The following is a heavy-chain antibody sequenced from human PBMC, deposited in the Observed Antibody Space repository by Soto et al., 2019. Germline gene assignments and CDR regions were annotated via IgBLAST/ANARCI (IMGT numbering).Heavy chain of an antibody. V-gene: IGHV3-23*01. Sequence: QLGGSLRLSCAASGFTFSSYAMSWVRQAPGKGLEWVSAISGSGGSTYYADSVKGRFTISRDNSKNTLYLQMNSLRAEDTAVYYCANLHLYCTNGVCYTFDYWGQGTLVTVSS. CDR3: ANLHLYCTNGVCYTFDY. J-gene: IGHJ4*02. CDR2: ISGSGGST. CDR1: GFTFSSYA. D-gene: IGHD2-8*01.